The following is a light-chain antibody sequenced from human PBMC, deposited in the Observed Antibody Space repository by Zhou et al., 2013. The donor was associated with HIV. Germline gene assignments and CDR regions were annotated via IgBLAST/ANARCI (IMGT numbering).Light chain of an antibody. CDR2: KAS. CDR1: QIIDTW. V-gene: IGKV1-5*03. J-gene: IGKJ2*01. Sequence: DIQMTQSPSTLSASVGDKVTITCRASQIIDTWLAWYQQKPGEVPKLLIYKASTLHNGVPSRFSGSGSGTEFTLTISSLQPEDFATYYCQQSYSTPYTFGQGTKLEIK. CDR3: QQSYSTPYT.